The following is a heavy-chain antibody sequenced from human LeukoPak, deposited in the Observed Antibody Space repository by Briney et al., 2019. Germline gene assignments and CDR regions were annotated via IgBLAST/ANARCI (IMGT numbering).Heavy chain of an antibody. Sequence: GGSLRLSCAASGFTFSNYGMRWVRQAPGKGLEWVAAISGSGGSTYYADSVKGRFTISRDNSKNTMYLQMNRLRAEETAVYYCAKSHHDYYGSGIYLGPWGQGTLVTVSS. CDR1: GFTFSNYG. D-gene: IGHD3-10*01. CDR2: ISGSGGST. V-gene: IGHV3-23*01. J-gene: IGHJ5*02. CDR3: AKSHHDYYGSGIYLGP.